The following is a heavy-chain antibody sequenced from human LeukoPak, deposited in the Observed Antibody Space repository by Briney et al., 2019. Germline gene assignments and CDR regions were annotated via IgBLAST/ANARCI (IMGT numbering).Heavy chain of an antibody. V-gene: IGHV3-30*02. CDR1: GFTLSIYG. CDR3: ARDHPIAVAGLNWFDP. D-gene: IGHD6-19*01. J-gene: IGHJ5*02. Sequence: PGGSLRLSCATSGFTLSIYGMHWVRQAPGKGLEWVAFIRYDGSNKYYADSVKGRFTISRDNSKNTLYLQMNSLRAEDTAVYYCARDHPIAVAGLNWFDPWGQGTLVTVSS. CDR2: IRYDGSNK.